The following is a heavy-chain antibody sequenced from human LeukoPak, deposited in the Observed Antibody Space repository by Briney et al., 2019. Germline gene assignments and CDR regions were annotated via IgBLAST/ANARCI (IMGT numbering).Heavy chain of an antibody. D-gene: IGHD6-19*01. CDR1: GFTFSSYA. V-gene: IGHV3-23*01. CDR2: ISGSGGST. Sequence: PGGSLRLSCAASGFTFSSYAMSWVRQAPGKGLEWVSAISGSGGSTYYADSVKGRFTISRDNSKNTLYLQMNSLRAEDTAVYYCAKGLQWPESGFNWFDPWGQGTLVTVSS. J-gene: IGHJ5*02. CDR3: AKGLQWPESGFNWFDP.